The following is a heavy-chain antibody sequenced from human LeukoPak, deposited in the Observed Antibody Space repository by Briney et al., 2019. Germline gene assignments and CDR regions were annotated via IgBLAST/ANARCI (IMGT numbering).Heavy chain of an antibody. CDR2: MNPNSGNT. J-gene: IGHJ4*02. D-gene: IGHD5-12*01. CDR1: GYTFTSYD. V-gene: IGHV1-8*03. CDR3: ARVRLRSYFFDY. Sequence: GASAKVSCKASGYTFTSYDINWVRQAPGQGLEWMGWMNPNSGNTVYAQKFQGRVTITRNTSISTAYMELSSLRSEDTAVYYCARVRLRSYFFDYWGQGTLVTVSS.